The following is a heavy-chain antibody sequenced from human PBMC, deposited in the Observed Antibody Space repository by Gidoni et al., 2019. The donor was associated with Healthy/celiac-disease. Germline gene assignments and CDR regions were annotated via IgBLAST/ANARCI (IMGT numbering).Heavy chain of an antibody. Sequence: EVQLVESGGGLVKPGGSLRLSCAASGFTFSSYSMNWVRQAPGKGLEWVSSISSSSSYIYYADSVKGRFTISRDNAKNSLYLQMNSLRAEDTAVYYCARDSSGWHSPYYYYYGMDVWGQGTTVTVSS. D-gene: IGHD6-19*01. J-gene: IGHJ6*02. CDR1: GFTFSSYS. CDR3: ARDSSGWHSPYYYYYGMDV. CDR2: ISSSSSYI. V-gene: IGHV3-21*01.